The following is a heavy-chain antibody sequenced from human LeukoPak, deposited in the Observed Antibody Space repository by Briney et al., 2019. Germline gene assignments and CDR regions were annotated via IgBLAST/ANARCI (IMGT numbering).Heavy chain of an antibody. CDR2: IVVGSGNT. D-gene: IGHD3-3*01. CDR3: AADGLTYYDFWSGPGYYYYYYMDV. J-gene: IGHJ6*03. CDR1: GFTFTSSA. V-gene: IGHV1-58*01. Sequence: SVKVSCKASGFTFTSSAVQWVRQARGQRLEWIGWIVVGSGNTNYAQKFQERVTITRDMSTSTAYMELSSLRSEDTAVYYCAADGLTYYDFWSGPGYYYYYYMDVWGKGTTVTVSS.